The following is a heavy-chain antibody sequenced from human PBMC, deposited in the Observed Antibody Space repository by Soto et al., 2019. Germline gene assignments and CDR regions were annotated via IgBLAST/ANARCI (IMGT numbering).Heavy chain of an antibody. Sequence: QVQLVESGGGVVQPGRSLRLSCVASGFTFSSYGMHWVRQAPGKGLEWVAVISYDGRNKYYADSVKGRFTISRDNSKNTLYLQMNSLRAEDTAVYYCAKEGAGYWGQGTLVTVSS. CDR2: ISYDGRNK. V-gene: IGHV3-30*18. J-gene: IGHJ4*02. CDR1: GFTFSSYG. CDR3: AKEGAGY.